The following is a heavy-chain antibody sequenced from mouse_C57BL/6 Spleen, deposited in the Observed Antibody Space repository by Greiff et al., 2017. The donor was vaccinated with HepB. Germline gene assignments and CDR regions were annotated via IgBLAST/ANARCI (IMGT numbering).Heavy chain of an antibody. Sequence: QVQLQQPGAELVKPGASVKLSCKASGYTFTSYWMHWVKQRPGRGLEWIGRIDPNSGGTKYNEKFKSKATLTVDKPSSPAYMQLSSLTSEDSAVYYGARQLANWDLYYAMDYWGQGTSVTVSS. CDR2: IDPNSGGT. J-gene: IGHJ4*01. V-gene: IGHV1-72*01. CDR3: ARQLANWDLYYAMDY. CDR1: GYTFTSYW. D-gene: IGHD4-1*01.